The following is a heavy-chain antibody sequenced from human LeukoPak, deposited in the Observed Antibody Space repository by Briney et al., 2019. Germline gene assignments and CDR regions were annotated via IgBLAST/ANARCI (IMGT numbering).Heavy chain of an antibody. D-gene: IGHD5-24*01. CDR3: ARRRRDGYNYWFDP. CDR1: GGSVSSTYY. Sequence: SETLSLTCTVSGGSVSSTYYWSWIRQPPGKGLEWIGYIYYSGSTNYNPSLKSRVTISVDTSKNQFSLKLSSVTAADTAVYYCARRRRDGYNYWFDPWGQGTLVTVSS. V-gene: IGHV4-61*01. CDR2: IYYSGST. J-gene: IGHJ5*02.